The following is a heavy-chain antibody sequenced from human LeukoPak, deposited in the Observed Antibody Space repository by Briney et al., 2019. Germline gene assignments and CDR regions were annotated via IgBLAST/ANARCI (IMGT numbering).Heavy chain of an antibody. J-gene: IGHJ4*02. CDR2: ISYDGSNK. CDR3: ARDRDIVATVFDY. D-gene: IGHD5-12*01. V-gene: IGHV3-30*04. CDR1: GFTFSSYA. Sequence: PAGSLRLSCAAPGFTFSSYAMHWVRQAPGKWLEWVAVISYDGSNKYYADSVKGRFTISRDNSKNTLYLQMNSLRAEDTAVYYCARDRDIVATVFDYWGQGTLVTVSS.